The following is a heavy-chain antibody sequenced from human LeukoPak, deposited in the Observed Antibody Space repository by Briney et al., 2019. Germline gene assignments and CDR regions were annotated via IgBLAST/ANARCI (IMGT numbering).Heavy chain of an antibody. V-gene: IGHV3-30*02. Sequence: PGGSLRLSCAASGFIFSSYGMHWVRQAPGKGLEWVAFIRYDGSNKYYTDSVKGRFTISRDNSKNTLYLQMNSLRAEDTAVYYCAKELPNYDFWSGSNWFDPWGQGTLVTVSS. CDR3: AKELPNYDFWSGSNWFDP. J-gene: IGHJ5*02. D-gene: IGHD3-3*01. CDR2: IRYDGSNK. CDR1: GFIFSSYG.